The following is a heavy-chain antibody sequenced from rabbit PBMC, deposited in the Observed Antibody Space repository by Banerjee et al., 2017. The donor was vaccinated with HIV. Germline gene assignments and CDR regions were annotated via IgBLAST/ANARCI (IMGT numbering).Heavy chain of an antibody. CDR2: IDNGDGST. V-gene: IGHV1S47*01. J-gene: IGHJ4*01. D-gene: IGHD8-1*01. CDR3: ARDGGRSVYTQYYFNL. Sequence: QEQLVESGGGLVQPGGSLKLSCKASGFDFSTYGVNWVRQAPGKRPEWIACIDNGDGSTYYANWVNGRFTISRSTSLNTVTLQMTSLTAADTATYFCARDGGRSVYTQYYFNLWGPGTLVTVS. CDR1: GFDFSTYG.